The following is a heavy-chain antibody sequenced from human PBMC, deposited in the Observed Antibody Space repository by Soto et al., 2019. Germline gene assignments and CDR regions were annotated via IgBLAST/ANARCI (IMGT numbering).Heavy chain of an antibody. Sequence: GGSLRLSCAASGFTFSSYAMSWVRQAPGQGLEWVSAISGSGGSTYYADSVKGRFTISRDNSKNTLYLQMNSLRAEDTAVYYCAKVRGIAVAGTGLFDYWGQGTLVTVSS. D-gene: IGHD6-19*01. CDR3: AKVRGIAVAGTGLFDY. J-gene: IGHJ4*02. CDR2: ISGSGGST. CDR1: GFTFSSYA. V-gene: IGHV3-23*01.